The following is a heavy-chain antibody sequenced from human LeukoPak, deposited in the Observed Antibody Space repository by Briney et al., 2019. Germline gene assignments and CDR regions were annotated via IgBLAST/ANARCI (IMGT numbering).Heavy chain of an antibody. V-gene: IGHV1-2*02. CDR2: INPNSGAT. Sequence: GASVKVSCKTSGYTFTGYYMHWVRQAPGQGREWIGWINPNSGATNYAQKFQGRVTMARDTSINTAYMELRWLRSDDTAVYYCARGEPTTVTTFKYWGQGTLVTVSS. CDR1: GYTFTGYY. J-gene: IGHJ4*02. CDR3: ARGEPTTVTTFKY. D-gene: IGHD4-17*01.